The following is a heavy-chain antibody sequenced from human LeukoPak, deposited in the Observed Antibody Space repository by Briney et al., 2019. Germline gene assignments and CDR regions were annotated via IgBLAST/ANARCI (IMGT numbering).Heavy chain of an antibody. CDR2: ISSSDSTI. CDR3: AKDGGHSSVLYYFES. J-gene: IGHJ4*02. CDR1: GFTFSSYE. D-gene: IGHD6-19*01. Sequence: PGGSLRLSCAASGFTFSSYEMNWVRQAPGKGLEWVSYISSSDSTIYYADSVKGRFTVSRDNAKNSLYLQMNSLRPEDTAFYYCAKDGGHSSVLYYFESWGQGTLVTVSS. V-gene: IGHV3-48*03.